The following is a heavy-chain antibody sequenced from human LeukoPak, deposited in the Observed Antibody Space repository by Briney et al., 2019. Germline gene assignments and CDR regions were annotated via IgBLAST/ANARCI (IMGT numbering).Heavy chain of an antibody. J-gene: IGHJ4*02. D-gene: IGHD6-25*01. CDR1: GFSFTTYW. CDR3: ARDRVGGFFDY. V-gene: IGHV3-7*04. CDR2: VRQDGGEQ. Sequence: GGSLRVSCTASGFSFTTYWLSWVRQAPGKGLEWVANVRQDGGEQQYADSLRGRFTVSRDNAKNSVYLQMNSLRAEDTAVYFCARDRVGGFFDYWGRGTQVTVSS.